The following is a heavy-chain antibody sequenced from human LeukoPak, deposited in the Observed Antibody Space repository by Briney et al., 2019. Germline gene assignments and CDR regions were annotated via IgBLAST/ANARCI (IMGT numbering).Heavy chain of an antibody. CDR2: ISHDGRGSKK. V-gene: IGHV3-30*04. CDR1: GFTFTSYA. Sequence: GRSLRLSCAASGFTFTSYAMHWVRQAPGKGLEWVAVISHDGRGSKKYYADSVKGRFTISRDNSKNTVYLQMNSLRGEDTAVYYCARDMTGDYYYMDVWGKGTTVTVSS. CDR3: ARDMTGDYYYMDV. J-gene: IGHJ6*03. D-gene: IGHD1-14*01.